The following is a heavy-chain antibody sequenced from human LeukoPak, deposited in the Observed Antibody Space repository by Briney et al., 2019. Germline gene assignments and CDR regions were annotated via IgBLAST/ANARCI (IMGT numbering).Heavy chain of an antibody. D-gene: IGHD3-22*01. CDR1: GFTFSSYA. CDR3: AKDYYDSSGYYYWFDY. V-gene: IGHV3-23*01. Sequence: GGSLRLSCAASGFTFSSYAMSWVRQAPGKWLEWVSAISGSGGSTYYADSVKGRFTISRDNSKNTLYLQMNSLRAEDTAVYYCAKDYYDSSGYYYWFDYWGQGTLVTVSS. CDR2: ISGSGGST. J-gene: IGHJ4*02.